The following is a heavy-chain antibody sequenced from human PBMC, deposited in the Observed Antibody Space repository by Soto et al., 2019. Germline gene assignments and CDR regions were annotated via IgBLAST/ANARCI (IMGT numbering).Heavy chain of an antibody. CDR2: INPSGGST. CDR3: ARTGWYYDPIGAFDI. J-gene: IGHJ3*02. Sequence: ASVKVSCKASGYTFTSYYMHWVRQAPGQGLEWMGIINPSGGSTSYAQKFQGRVTMTRDTSTSTVYMELSSLRSEDTAVYYCARTGWYYDPIGAFDIWGQGTMVTVSS. CDR1: GYTFTSYY. V-gene: IGHV1-46*03. D-gene: IGHD3-22*01.